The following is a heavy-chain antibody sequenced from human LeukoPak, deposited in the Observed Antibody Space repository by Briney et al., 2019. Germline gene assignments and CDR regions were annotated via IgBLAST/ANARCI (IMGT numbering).Heavy chain of an antibody. Sequence: SETLSLTCAVYGGSFSGYYWSWIRQPPGKGLEWIGEINHSGSTNYNPSLKSRVTISVDTSKNQFSLKLSSVTAADTAVYYCARGPNYYDSSGYYEYFQHWGQGTLVTVSS. D-gene: IGHD3-22*01. V-gene: IGHV4-34*01. CDR3: ARGPNYYDSSGYYEYFQH. CDR1: GGSFSGYY. J-gene: IGHJ1*01. CDR2: INHSGST.